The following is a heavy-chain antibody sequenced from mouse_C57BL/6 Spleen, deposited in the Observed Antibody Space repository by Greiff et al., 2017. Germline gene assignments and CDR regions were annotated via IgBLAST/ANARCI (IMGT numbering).Heavy chain of an antibody. J-gene: IGHJ4*01. V-gene: IGHV1-55*01. CDR1: GYTFTSYW. CDR2: IYPGSGST. Sequence: LQQPGAELVKPGASVKMSCKASGYTFTSYWITWVKQRPGQGLEWIGDIYPGSGSTNYNEKFKSKATLTVDTSSSTAYMQLSSLTSEDSAVYYCARHGYYLYYAMDYWGQGTSVTVSS. D-gene: IGHD2-3*01. CDR3: ARHGYYLYYAMDY.